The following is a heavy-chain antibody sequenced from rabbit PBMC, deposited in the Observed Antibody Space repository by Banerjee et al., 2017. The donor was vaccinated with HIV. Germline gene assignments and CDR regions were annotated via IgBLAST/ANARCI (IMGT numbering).Heavy chain of an antibody. V-gene: IGHV1S45*01. CDR2: IYTNSDKT. CDR3: ARGDGAYAGYDGL. J-gene: IGHJ4*01. Sequence: QEQLKESGGGLVQPGGSLKLSCKASGFDFSSYYMSWVRQAPGKGLEWIACIYTNSDKTYYASWAKGRFTISKTSSTTVTLQMTSLTAADTATYFCARGDGAYAGYDGLWGPGTLVTVS. D-gene: IGHD7-1*01. CDR1: GFDFSSYYM.